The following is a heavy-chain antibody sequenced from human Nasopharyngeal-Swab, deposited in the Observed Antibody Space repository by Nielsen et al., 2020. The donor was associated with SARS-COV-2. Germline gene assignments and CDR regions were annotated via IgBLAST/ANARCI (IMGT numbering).Heavy chain of an antibody. D-gene: IGHD3-16*01. Sequence: GGSLRLSCAASGFTFSSYWMSWVRQAPGKGLEWVANIKQDGSEKYYADSVKGRFTISRDNSKNTLYLQMNSLRAEDTAVYYCATWGYYFDYWGQGTLVTVSS. J-gene: IGHJ4*02. CDR2: IKQDGSEK. CDR1: GFTFSSYW. CDR3: ATWGYYFDY. V-gene: IGHV3-7*01.